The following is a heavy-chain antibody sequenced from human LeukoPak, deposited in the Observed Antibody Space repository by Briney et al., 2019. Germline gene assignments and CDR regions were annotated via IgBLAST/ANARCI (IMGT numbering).Heavy chain of an antibody. J-gene: IGHJ3*01. CDR3: ARAYGKWNDVHFYAFDL. CDR2: IKQDGSEK. Sequence: PPGGSLRLSCAASEFSVGSNYMTWVRQAPGKGLEWVANIKQDGSEKYYVDSVKGRFTISRDNAKSSLYRQMNSLRAEDTALYYCARAYGKWNDVHFYAFDLWGQGTMVTVSS. V-gene: IGHV3-7*03. CDR1: EFSVGSNY. D-gene: IGHD1-20*01.